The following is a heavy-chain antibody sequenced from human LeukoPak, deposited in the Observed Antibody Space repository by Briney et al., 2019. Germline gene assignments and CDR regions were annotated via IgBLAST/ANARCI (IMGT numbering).Heavy chain of an antibody. CDR1: GGSISSYY. CDR3: ARSKRWLQLRYYMDV. CDR2: IYYSGST. J-gene: IGHJ6*03. Sequence: SETLSLTCTVSGGSISSYYWSWIRQPPGKGLEWIGYIYYSGSTNYNPSLKSRVTISVDTSKNQFSLKLSSVTAADTAVYYCARSKRWLQLRYYMDVWGKGTTVTVSS. D-gene: IGHD5-24*01. V-gene: IGHV4-59*01.